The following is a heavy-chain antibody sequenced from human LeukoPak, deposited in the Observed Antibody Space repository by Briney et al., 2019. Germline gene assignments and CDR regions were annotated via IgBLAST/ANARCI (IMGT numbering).Heavy chain of an antibody. CDR2: VYYSGGT. V-gene: IGHV4-59*12. CDR3: ARSGGYYYYYYGMDV. D-gene: IGHD2-15*01. CDR1: GGSITNYY. Sequence: SETLSLTCAVSGGSITNYYWSWIRQPPGKGLEWIGYVYYSGGTYYNPSLKSRVTISVDTSKNQLSLRLSSVTAADTAVYYCARSGGYYYYYYGMDVWGQGTTVTVSS. J-gene: IGHJ6*02.